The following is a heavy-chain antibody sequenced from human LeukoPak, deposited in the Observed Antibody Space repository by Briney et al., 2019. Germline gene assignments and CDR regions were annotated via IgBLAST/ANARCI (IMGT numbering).Heavy chain of an antibody. D-gene: IGHD4-23*01. CDR2: INPNSGGT. CDR1: GYTFTGFY. Sequence: ASVKVSCKASGYTFTGFYMHWVRQAPGQGLEWMGWINPNSGGTNYAQKLQGRVTMTTDTSTSTAYMELRSLRSDDTAVYYCARVRNGGYFDYWGQGTLVTVSS. V-gene: IGHV1-2*02. J-gene: IGHJ4*02. CDR3: ARVRNGGYFDY.